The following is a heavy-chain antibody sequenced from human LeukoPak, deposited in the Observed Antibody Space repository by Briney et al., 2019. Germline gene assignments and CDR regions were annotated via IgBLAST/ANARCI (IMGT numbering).Heavy chain of an antibody. V-gene: IGHV1-3*01. Sequence: ASVKVSCKAALYSCTGFALHWVRQTLGQRLEWMGGSNAGNGNGKYSPKFQGNVNMTRDTSATTIYMELSSLKSEDSAVYSCASSSPYDWGAYFYALDVWGKGTTVTVSS. J-gene: IGHJ6*04. CDR3: ASSSPYDWGAYFYALDV. D-gene: IGHD2/OR15-2a*01. CDR1: LYSCTGFA. CDR2: SNAGNGNG.